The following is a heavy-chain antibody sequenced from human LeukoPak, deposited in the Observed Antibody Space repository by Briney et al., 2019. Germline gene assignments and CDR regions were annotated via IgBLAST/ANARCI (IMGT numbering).Heavy chain of an antibody. V-gene: IGHV4-39*02. J-gene: IGHJ4*02. CDR3: ARDSGNFQVDY. CDR2: IDYSGNT. CDR1: GGSISSGFY. D-gene: IGHD1-26*01. Sequence: SETLSLTCTVSGGSISSGFYWGWIRQAPGQGLEWIGSIDYSGNTYYIPPLKSRLTISADMSRNQYSLKLSSVTAADTGVYYCARDSGNFQVDYWGLGTLVTVSS.